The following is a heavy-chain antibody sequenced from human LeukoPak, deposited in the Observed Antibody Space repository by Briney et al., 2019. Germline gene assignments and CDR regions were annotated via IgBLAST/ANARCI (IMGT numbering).Heavy chain of an antibody. J-gene: IGHJ3*02. CDR1: GYSFTAYY. CDR3: ARDPPGTAWAFDI. Sequence: GASVKVSCTASGYSFTAYYMHWVRQAPGQGLEWMGIINPSSSSTSYAQKFQDRVTMTRDTSTSTVYMELSSLRSEDTAVYYCARDPPGTAWAFDIWGQGTMVTVSS. V-gene: IGHV1-46*01. D-gene: IGHD1-1*01. CDR2: INPSSSST.